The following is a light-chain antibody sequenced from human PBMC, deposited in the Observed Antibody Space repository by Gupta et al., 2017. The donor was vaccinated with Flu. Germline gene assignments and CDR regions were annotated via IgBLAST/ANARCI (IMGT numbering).Light chain of an antibody. CDR3: QRYGSSTF. J-gene: IGKJ4*01. CDR2: GAS. V-gene: IGKV3-20*01. Sequence: GERATLSCRASQSVSSNYLAWFQQKPGQTPRVLIYGASNRATGTPDRFSGSGSGTDFTLTISRLEPEDFAVYYCQRYGSSTFFGGGTKVEIK. CDR1: QSVSSNY.